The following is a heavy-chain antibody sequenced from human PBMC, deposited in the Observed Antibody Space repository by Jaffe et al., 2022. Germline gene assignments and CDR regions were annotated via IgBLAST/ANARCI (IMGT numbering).Heavy chain of an antibody. Sequence: EVQLVQSGAEVKKPGESLKISCKGSGYSFTSYWIGWVRQMPGKGLEWMGIIYPGDSDTRYSPSFQGQVTISADKSISTAYLQWSSLKASDTAMYYCVRLEQAMTYYYDSWFDPWGQGTLVTVSS. V-gene: IGHV5-51*03. CDR2: IYPGDSDT. D-gene: IGHD3-22*01. J-gene: IGHJ5*02. CDR3: VRLEQAMTYYYDSWFDP. CDR1: GYSFTSYW.